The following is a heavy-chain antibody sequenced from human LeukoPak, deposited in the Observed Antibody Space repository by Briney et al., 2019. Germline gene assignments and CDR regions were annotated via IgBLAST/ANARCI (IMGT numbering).Heavy chain of an antibody. J-gene: IGHJ4*02. V-gene: IGHV3-48*02. D-gene: IGHD5-12*01. CDR1: GFTFSSYS. CDR2: ISSSSNTI. CDR3: ARDILTKQAYSGYDN. Sequence: GGSLRLSCAASGFTFSSYSMNWVRQAPGKGPEWVSYISSSSNTIYYADSVKGRFTISRDNAKNSLYLQMNSLRDEDTAVYYCARDILTKQAYSGYDNWGQGTLVTVSS.